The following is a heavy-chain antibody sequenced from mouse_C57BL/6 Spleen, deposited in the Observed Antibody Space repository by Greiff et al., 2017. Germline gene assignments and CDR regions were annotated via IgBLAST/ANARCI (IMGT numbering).Heavy chain of an antibody. CDR2: INPNNGGT. CDR3: ARITTVVVDWYFDV. J-gene: IGHJ1*03. D-gene: IGHD1-1*01. CDR1: GYTFTDYN. Sequence: VQLKQSGPELVKPGASVKIPCKASGYTFTDYNMDWVKQSHGKSLEWIGDINPNNGGTIYNQKFKGKATLTVDKSSSTAYMELRSLTSEDTAVYYCARITTVVVDWYFDVWGTGTTVTVSS. V-gene: IGHV1-18*01.